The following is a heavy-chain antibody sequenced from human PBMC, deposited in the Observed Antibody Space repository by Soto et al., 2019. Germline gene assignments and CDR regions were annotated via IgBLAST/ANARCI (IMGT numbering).Heavy chain of an antibody. D-gene: IGHD6-19*01. CDR2: IDWDDDK. V-gene: IGHV2-70*04. Sequence: SGPTLVNPTQTLTLTCTFSGFSLSTSGMRVSWIRQPPGKALEWLARIDWDDDKFYSTSLKTRLTISKDTSKNQVVLTMTNMDPVGTATYYCARISDYYYYGMDVWGQGTTVTVSS. CDR1: GFSLSTSGMR. J-gene: IGHJ6*02. CDR3: ARISDYYYYGMDV.